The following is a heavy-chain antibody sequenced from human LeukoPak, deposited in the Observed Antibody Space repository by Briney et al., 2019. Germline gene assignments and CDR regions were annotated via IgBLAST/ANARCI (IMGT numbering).Heavy chain of an antibody. CDR1: GFTFSSYA. D-gene: IGHD2-15*01. CDR3: IRGGPSTWS. J-gene: IGHJ5*02. CDR2: INDDGSDT. V-gene: IGHV3-74*01. Sequence: GGSLRLSCAASGFTFSSYAMSWVRQAPGKAPVWVSRINDDGSDTRYADSVKGRFTISRDDATNMVFLQMNSLRPEDTAIYYCIRGGPSTWSWGQGTLVTVSS.